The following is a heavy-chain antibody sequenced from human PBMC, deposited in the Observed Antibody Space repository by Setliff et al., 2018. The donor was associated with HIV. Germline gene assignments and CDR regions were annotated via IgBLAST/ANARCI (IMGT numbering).Heavy chain of an antibody. CDR1: GFTFNNAW. CDR2: IRSKVYGGTT. D-gene: IGHD5-18*01. J-gene: IGHJ4*02. CDR3: TRNTALVY. Sequence: GGSLRLSCAASGFTFNNAWMSWVRQAPEKGLEWVGLIRSKVYGGTTEYAASVKGRFTISRDDSKSIAYLQMNSLKTEDTAVYYCTRNTALVYWGQGSLVTVSS. V-gene: IGHV3-49*04.